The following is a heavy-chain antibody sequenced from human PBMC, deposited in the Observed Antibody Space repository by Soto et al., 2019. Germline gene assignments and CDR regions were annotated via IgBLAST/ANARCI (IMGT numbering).Heavy chain of an antibody. J-gene: IGHJ4*02. V-gene: IGHV4-59*01. Sequence: PSETLSLTCTVSGRSISSSYWSWIRQPPGKGLECIGYIYYSGSTNYTPPLKSRVTISVDTSKNQCPLKLSSVTAADTAVYYCARDSGQKLVDYWGQGTLVTVSS. CDR1: GRSISSSY. D-gene: IGHD6-13*01. CDR3: ARDSGQKLVDY. CDR2: IYYSGST.